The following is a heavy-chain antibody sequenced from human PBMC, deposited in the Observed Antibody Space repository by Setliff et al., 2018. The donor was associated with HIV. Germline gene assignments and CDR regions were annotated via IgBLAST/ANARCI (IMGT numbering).Heavy chain of an antibody. D-gene: IGHD3-10*01. V-gene: IGHV1-69*05. J-gene: IGHJ3*02. CDR2: IIPIFGTV. CDR3: AKNLGVGEYCDSEDAFDI. CDR1: GGTFSSYA. Sequence: GASVKVSCKASGGTFSSYAISWVRQAPGQWLEWMGGIIPIFGTVNYAQKFWGRVTITTHESTSTAYMELSSLRSEDTAVYYCAKNLGVGEYCDSEDAFDIWGQGTMVTVSS.